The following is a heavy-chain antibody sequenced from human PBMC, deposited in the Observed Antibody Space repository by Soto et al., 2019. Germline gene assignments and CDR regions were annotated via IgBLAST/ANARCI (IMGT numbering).Heavy chain of an antibody. Sequence: GGSLRLSCAAPGFTFSSYSIHWVRQAPGKGLEWVAVISYDGSNKYYADSVEGRFTISRDNSKNTLYLQMNSLRAEDTAVYYCARSSSGYHTQALGYWGQGTLVTVSS. V-gene: IGHV3-30-3*01. CDR3: ARSSSGYHTQALGY. D-gene: IGHD3-22*01. CDR2: ISYDGSNK. J-gene: IGHJ4*02. CDR1: GFTFSSYS.